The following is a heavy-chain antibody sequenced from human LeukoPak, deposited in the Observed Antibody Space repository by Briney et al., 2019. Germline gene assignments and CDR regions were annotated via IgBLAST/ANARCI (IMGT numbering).Heavy chain of an antibody. CDR2: IKQDGSEK. D-gene: IGHD6-19*01. Sequence: PGESLRLSCAASGFTFTTYWLGWVRQPPGKGLEWVANIKQDGSEKYYVDSVKGRFTISRDNAKNSLYLQMNSLRAEDTAVYYCARDRSSDWSPLDYWGQGTLVTVSS. CDR1: GFTFTTYW. CDR3: ARDRSSDWSPLDY. V-gene: IGHV3-7*01. J-gene: IGHJ4*02.